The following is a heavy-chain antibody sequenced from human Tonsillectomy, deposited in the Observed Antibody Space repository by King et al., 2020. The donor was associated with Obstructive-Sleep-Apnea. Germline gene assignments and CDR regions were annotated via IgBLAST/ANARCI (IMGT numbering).Heavy chain of an antibody. Sequence: CKTSRYTFVTYYLHWVRQAPGQGLEWLGVINPNGAERTYARSCQGRVTMTSDTSTDTVYMELHSLTSEDTAVYYCARGYYDTTVYYYVGNLDLWGQGTLVSISS. CDR1: RYTFVTYY. CDR2: INPNGAER. J-gene: IGHJ5*02. V-gene: IGHV1-46*01. D-gene: IGHD3-22*01. CDR3: ARGYYDTTVYYYVGNLDL.